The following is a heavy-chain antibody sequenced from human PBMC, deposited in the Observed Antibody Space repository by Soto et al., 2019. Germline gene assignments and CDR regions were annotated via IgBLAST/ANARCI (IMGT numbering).Heavy chain of an antibody. J-gene: IGHJ5*02. CDR1: GYTFTSYG. V-gene: IGHV1-18*01. CDR2: ISAYNGNT. D-gene: IGHD6-19*01. Sequence: ASVKVSCKASGYTFTSYGISWVRQAPGQGLEWMGWISAYNGNTNYAQKLQGRVTMTTDTSTSTAYMELRSLRSDDTAVYYCAGQNGYSSGWYWFDPSGQGTLVTVSS. CDR3: AGQNGYSSGWYWFDP.